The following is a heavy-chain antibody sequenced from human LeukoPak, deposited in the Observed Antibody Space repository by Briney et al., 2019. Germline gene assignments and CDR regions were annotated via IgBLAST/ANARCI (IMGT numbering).Heavy chain of an antibody. CDR1: GGSISSGGYY. CDR2: IYYSGST. Sequence: PSETLSLTCTVSGGSISSGGYYWSWIRQHPGKGLEWIGYIYYSGSTYYNPSLKSRVTISVDTSKNQFSLKLSSVTAADTAVYYCARSGYYYGSGSYYPSHFDYWGQGTLVTVSS. J-gene: IGHJ4*02. CDR3: ARSGYYYGSGSYYPSHFDY. D-gene: IGHD3-10*01. V-gene: IGHV4-31*03.